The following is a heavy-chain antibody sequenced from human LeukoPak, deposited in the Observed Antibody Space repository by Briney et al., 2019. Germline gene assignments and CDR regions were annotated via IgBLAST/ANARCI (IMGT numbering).Heavy chain of an antibody. V-gene: IGHV4-30-2*01. Sequence: PSETLSLTCAVSGGSISSGGYSWSWIRQPPGKGLEWIGYIYHSGSTYYSPSLKSRVTISVDRSKNQFSLKLSSVTAADTAVYYCARVVRPTDIWSGYSFDYWGQGTLVTVSS. CDR2: IYHSGST. J-gene: IGHJ4*02. CDR1: GGSISSGGYS. D-gene: IGHD3-3*01. CDR3: ARVVRPTDIWSGYSFDY.